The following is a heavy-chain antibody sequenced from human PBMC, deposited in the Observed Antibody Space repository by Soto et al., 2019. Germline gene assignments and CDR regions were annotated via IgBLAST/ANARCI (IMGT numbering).Heavy chain of an antibody. CDR1: GDSVSSNTAA. D-gene: IGHD3-10*01. CDR3: ARDELHYKPPFDS. CDR2: TFYRSKWFN. Sequence: QVQLQQSGPGLLKASQTLSLTCDISGDSVSSNTAAWNWIRQSPSRGLEWLGRTFYRSKWFNDYAVSVKSRITITPDTSKNQFSLHLNSVTPEDTAIYYCARDELHYKPPFDSWGQGTLVTVSS. J-gene: IGHJ4*02. V-gene: IGHV6-1*01.